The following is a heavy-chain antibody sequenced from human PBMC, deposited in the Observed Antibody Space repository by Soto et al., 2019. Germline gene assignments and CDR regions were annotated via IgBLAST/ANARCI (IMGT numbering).Heavy chain of an antibody. CDR2: IGGTDGTT. Sequence: GGSLRLSCVASGSGFGDYALSWVRQSPGKGLEWVSAIGGTDGTTYYADSVKGRFTISRDNSKNTLYLQMNSLRAEDTAVYYCARDKEDIVGASGNFDYWGQGTLVTVSS. CDR1: GSGFGDYA. CDR3: ARDKEDIVGASGNFDY. V-gene: IGHV3-23*01. J-gene: IGHJ4*02. D-gene: IGHD1-26*01.